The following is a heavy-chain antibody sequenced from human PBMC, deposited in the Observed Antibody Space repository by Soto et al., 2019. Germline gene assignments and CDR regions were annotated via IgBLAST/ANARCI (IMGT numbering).Heavy chain of an antibody. V-gene: IGHV4-39*01. Sequence: SETLSLTCNVSGGSVSSSSYYWGWIRQAPGKGLEWIVSTYYSAGTYYNPSLKSRITTSMDASKNQFSLTATSVTAADTAIYYCARHASRGYSSSWYFEDWGQCTSVTVSS. CDR1: GGSVSSSSYY. CDR3: ARHASRGYSSSWYFED. D-gene: IGHD6-13*01. CDR2: TYYSAGT. J-gene: IGHJ4*02.